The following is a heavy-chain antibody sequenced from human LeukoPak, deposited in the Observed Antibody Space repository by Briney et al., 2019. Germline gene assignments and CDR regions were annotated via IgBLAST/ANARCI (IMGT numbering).Heavy chain of an antibody. Sequence: PGGSLRLSCAASGFTFSSRWMHWVRQAPGKGLVWVSGISTDGSRPRYADSVNGRFTIPRDNAKNTLYLQMNSLRAEDTAVYFCVRDGQGSTPLDYWGQGTLVTVSS. V-gene: IGHV3-74*01. CDR2: ISTDGSRP. CDR3: VRDGQGSTPLDY. CDR1: GFTFSSRW. J-gene: IGHJ4*02. D-gene: IGHD2-15*01.